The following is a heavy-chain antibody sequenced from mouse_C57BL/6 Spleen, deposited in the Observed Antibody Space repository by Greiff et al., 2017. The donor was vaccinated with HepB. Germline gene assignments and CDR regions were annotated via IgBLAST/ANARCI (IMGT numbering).Heavy chain of an antibody. CDR1: GYTFTDYE. CDR3: TRCYYGSSHFDY. D-gene: IGHD1-1*01. J-gene: IGHJ2*01. Sequence: VKVVESGAELVRPGASVTLSCKASGYTFTDYEMHWVKQTPVHGLEWIGAIDPETGGTAYNQKFKGKAILTADKSSSTAYMELRSLTSEDSAVYYCTRCYYGSSHFDYWGQGTTLTVSS. V-gene: IGHV1-15*01. CDR2: IDPETGGT.